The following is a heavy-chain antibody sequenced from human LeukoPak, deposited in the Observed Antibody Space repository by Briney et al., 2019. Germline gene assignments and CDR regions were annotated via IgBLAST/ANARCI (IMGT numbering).Heavy chain of an antibody. V-gene: IGHV1-2*02. CDR2: INPNSGGT. Sequence: ASVKVSCKASGGTFSSYAISWVRQAPGQGLEWMGWINPNSGGTNYAQKFQGRVTMTRDTSISTAYMELSRLRSDDTAVYYCARSRWGIAVDIWGQGTMVTVSS. CDR1: GGTFSSYA. D-gene: IGHD6-13*01. CDR3: ARSRWGIAVDI. J-gene: IGHJ3*02.